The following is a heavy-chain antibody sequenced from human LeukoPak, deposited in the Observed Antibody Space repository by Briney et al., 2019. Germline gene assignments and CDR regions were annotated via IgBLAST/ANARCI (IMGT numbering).Heavy chain of an antibody. V-gene: IGHV4-39*02. CDR3: ARHSGSGSLSRPFDP. CDR2: VYYTGST. Sequence: PSETLSLTCTVSGDSFTSGGFYWAWLRQPPGRGLAWIATVYYTGSTYYNPSLKSRVTISIDTSKNHFSLKLRSVVGPDTAVYYCARHSGSGSLSRPFDPWGQGTLVTVSS. CDR1: GDSFTSGGFY. J-gene: IGHJ5*02. D-gene: IGHD3-10*01.